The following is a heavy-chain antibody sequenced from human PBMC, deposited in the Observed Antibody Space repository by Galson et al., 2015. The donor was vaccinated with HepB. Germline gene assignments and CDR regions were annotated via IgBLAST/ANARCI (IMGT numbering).Heavy chain of an antibody. D-gene: IGHD3-16*01. Sequence: SLRLSCAASGFTFSSYGMHWVRQAPGKGLEWVAVIWYDGSNKYYADSVKGRFTISRDNSKNSLYLQMNSLRAEDTAVYYCARSLYYDYVWGSYMDYYYYGMDVWGQGTTVTVSS. CDR3: ARSLYYDYVWGSYMDYYYYGMDV. CDR2: IWYDGSNK. J-gene: IGHJ6*02. CDR1: GFTFSSYG. V-gene: IGHV3-33*01.